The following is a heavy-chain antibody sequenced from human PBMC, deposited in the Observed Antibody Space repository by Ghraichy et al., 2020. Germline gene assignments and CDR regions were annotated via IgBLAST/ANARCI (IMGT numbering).Heavy chain of an antibody. J-gene: IGHJ6*02. Sequence: ESLNISCTVSGGSISGYYWSWIRQPPGKGLEWIGYLYYSGTTNYNPSLKSRVTISVDTSKNQFSLKLTSVTAADTAVYYCARGGYGDSTNMPYFYYGLDVWGQGTTVTVSS. V-gene: IGHV4-59*01. CDR1: GGSISGYY. CDR3: ARGGYGDSTNMPYFYYGLDV. CDR2: LYYSGTT. D-gene: IGHD4-17*01.